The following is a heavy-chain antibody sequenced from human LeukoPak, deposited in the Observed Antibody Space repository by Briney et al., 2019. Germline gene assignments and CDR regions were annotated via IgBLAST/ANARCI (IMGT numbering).Heavy chain of an antibody. J-gene: IGHJ5*02. D-gene: IGHD3-3*01. CDR3: ARADFIDAGPYLIGP. Sequence: VASVTVSCKTSGYTFTDYYIHWVRQAPGQGLEWMGWINTKTGRTSSARKFQGRVTMTRDPSITTVYMDMAWLTSGDTAIYFCARADFIDAGPYLIGPWGQGTLVTVSS. V-gene: IGHV1-2*02. CDR1: GYTFTDYY. CDR2: INTKTGRT.